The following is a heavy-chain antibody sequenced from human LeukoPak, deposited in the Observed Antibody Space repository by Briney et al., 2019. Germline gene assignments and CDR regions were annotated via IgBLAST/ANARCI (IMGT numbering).Heavy chain of an antibody. Sequence: GASVKVSCKAAGYTFTGYYMFWVRQAPGQGLEWMGRINPNSGGTNYAQKFQGRVTMTRDTSISTAYMELSRLRSDDTVVYYCARGYCSGGSCYSVENWFDPWGQGTLVTVSS. V-gene: IGHV1-2*05. D-gene: IGHD2-15*01. CDR2: INPNSGGT. CDR1: GYTFTGYY. J-gene: IGHJ5*02. CDR3: ARGYCSGGSCYSVENWFDP.